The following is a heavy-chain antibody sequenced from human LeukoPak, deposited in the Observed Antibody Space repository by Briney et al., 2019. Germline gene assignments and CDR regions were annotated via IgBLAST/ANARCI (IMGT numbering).Heavy chain of an antibody. D-gene: IGHD6-13*01. CDR2: INPNSGGT. CDR1: GYTFSGNN. Sequence: ASVMVSCKASGYTFSGNNMYWVRQAPGQGLEWMGWINPNSGGTNYAQKFQGRVPMTRDTSISTAYMELNRLRSDNTAVYYCARGDGSSWFEYWGRGTLVTVSS. CDR3: ARGDGSSWFEY. J-gene: IGHJ4*02. V-gene: IGHV1-2*02.